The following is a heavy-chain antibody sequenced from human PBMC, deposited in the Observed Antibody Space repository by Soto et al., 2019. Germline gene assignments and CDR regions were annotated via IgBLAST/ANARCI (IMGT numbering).Heavy chain of an antibody. CDR1: GYTFTSYG. Sequence: APVKVSCKASGYTFTSYGISWVRQAPGQGLEGMGWISAYNGNTNYAQKLQGRVTMTTDTSTSTAYMELRSLRSDDTAVYYCALTYYDFRSGPPPLYYYYGMDVWGQGTTVTVSS. D-gene: IGHD3-3*01. CDR3: ALTYYDFRSGPPPLYYYYGMDV. J-gene: IGHJ6*02. CDR2: ISAYNGNT. V-gene: IGHV1-18*04.